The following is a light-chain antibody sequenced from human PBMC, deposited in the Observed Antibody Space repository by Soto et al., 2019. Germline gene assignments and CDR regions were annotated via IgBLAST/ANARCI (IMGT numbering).Light chain of an antibody. Sequence: EIVLTQSPGTLSVSPGERATLSCRASQSVSSSYLAWYQQKPGQAPRLLIYGASTRAPGFPARFSGSGSGTDFTLTISSLQSEDFAVYYCQQYNNWPWTFGQGTKVDIK. V-gene: IGKV3-15*01. CDR2: GAS. CDR3: QQYNNWPWT. CDR1: QSVSSSY. J-gene: IGKJ1*01.